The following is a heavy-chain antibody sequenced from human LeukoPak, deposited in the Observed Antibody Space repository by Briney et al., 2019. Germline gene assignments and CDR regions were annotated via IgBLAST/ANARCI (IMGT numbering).Heavy chain of an antibody. CDR2: INHSGST. CDR1: GGSFSGYY. V-gene: IGHV4-34*01. Sequence: PSETLSLTCAVYGGSFSGYYWSWIRQPPGKGLEWIGEINHSGSTNYNPSLKSRATISVDTSKNQFSLKLSSVTAADTAVYYCARFPPIAVAVNDAFDIWGQGTMVTVSS. CDR3: ARFPPIAVAVNDAFDI. D-gene: IGHD6-19*01. J-gene: IGHJ3*02.